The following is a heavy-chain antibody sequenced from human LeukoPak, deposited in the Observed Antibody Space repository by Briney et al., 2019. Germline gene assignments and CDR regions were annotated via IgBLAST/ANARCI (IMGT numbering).Heavy chain of an antibody. D-gene: IGHD1-1*01. CDR2: IGTAGDT. CDR1: GLSFSNYD. J-gene: IGHJ4*02. CDR3: VRVAKERVGGVYYFDY. V-gene: IGHV3-13*01. Sequence: GGSLRLSCAASGLSFSNYDLHWVRQATGKGLEWVSAIGTAGDTYYTGSVKGRFTISRENAKNSLYLQMNSLRAGDTAVYYCVRVAKERVGGVYYFDYWGQGTPVTVSS.